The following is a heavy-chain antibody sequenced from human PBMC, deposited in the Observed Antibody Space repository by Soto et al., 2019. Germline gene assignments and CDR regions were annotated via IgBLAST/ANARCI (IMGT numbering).Heavy chain of an antibody. J-gene: IGHJ3*02. CDR3: ARVSPKDCSGGSCYSPANAFDI. CDR2: ISAYNGNT. D-gene: IGHD2-15*01. Sequence: GASVKVSCKASGYTFTSYGSSWVRQAPGQGLEWMGWISAYNGNTNYAQKLQGRVTMTTDTSTSTAYMELRSLRSDDTAVYYCARVSPKDCSGGSCYSPANAFDIWGQGTMVTVSS. V-gene: IGHV1-18*01. CDR1: GYTFTSYG.